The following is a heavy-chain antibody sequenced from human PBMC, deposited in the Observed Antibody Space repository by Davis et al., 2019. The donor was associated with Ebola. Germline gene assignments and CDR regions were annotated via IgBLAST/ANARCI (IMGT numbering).Heavy chain of an antibody. CDR2: INSDGSAT. Sequence: GESLKISCVASGFTFSSYWMHWVRQAPGKGLVWVARINSDGSATSNADSVKGRFTISRDTAKSTLYLQMNSLRAEDTAVYYCAGGESGWDASDIWGRGTMVTVSS. CDR1: GFTFSSYW. CDR3: AGGESGWDASDI. V-gene: IGHV3-74*01. J-gene: IGHJ3*02. D-gene: IGHD6-19*01.